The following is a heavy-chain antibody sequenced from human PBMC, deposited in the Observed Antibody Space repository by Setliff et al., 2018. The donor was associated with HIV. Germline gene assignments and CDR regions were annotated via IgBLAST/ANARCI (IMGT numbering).Heavy chain of an antibody. CDR2: ISGSGGGT. V-gene: IGHV3-23*01. CDR1: GFTFSSYA. CDR3: AKGPPAGNQYFHH. J-gene: IGHJ1*01. Sequence: PGGSLRLSCAASGFTFSSYAMDWVRQAPGKGLEWVSGISGSGGGTYYADSVKGRFTISRDNSKDTLYLQMNSLRAEDTAVYYCAKGPPAGNQYFHHWGQGTLVTVSS.